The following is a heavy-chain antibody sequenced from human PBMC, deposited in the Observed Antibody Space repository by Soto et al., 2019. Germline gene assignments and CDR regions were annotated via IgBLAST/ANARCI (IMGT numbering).Heavy chain of an antibody. CDR3: ARGLELRAREYYFDY. D-gene: IGHD1-7*01. V-gene: IGHV4-30-4*01. CDR1: GGSISSGDYY. Sequence: SETVSLTCTVSGGSISSGDYYWSWIRQPPGKGLEWIGYIYYSGSTYYNPSLKSRVTISVDTSKNQFSLKLSSVTAADTAVYYCARGLELRAREYYFDYWGQGTLVTVSS. J-gene: IGHJ4*02. CDR2: IYYSGST.